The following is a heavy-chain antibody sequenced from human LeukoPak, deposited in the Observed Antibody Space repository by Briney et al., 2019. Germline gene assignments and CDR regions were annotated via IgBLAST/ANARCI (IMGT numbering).Heavy chain of an antibody. V-gene: IGHV3-23*01. CDR3: AKGGSSWSEIDY. Sequence: HPGGSLRLSCAASGFTFSSYAMSWVRQAPGKGLEWVSGISGSGGLTYYADSVKGQFTISRDNSKNTLHLQMNSLRADDTAVYYCAKGGSSWSEIDYWGQGTLVTVSS. D-gene: IGHD6-13*01. CDR1: GFTFSSYA. CDR2: ISGSGGLT. J-gene: IGHJ4*02.